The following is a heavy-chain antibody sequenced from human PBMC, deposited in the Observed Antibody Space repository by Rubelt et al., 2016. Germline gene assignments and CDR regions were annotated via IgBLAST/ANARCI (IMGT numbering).Heavy chain of an antibody. D-gene: IGHD3-10*01. J-gene: IGHJ4*02. Sequence: EVRLVESGGGLVKPGGSLRLSCEASGFTFSSYSMNWVRQAPGKGLEWVSSISSGSSYIYYADSVKGRFTISRDNAKNSLNLQMNSLRAEDTAVYYCARDGSSRPIEYWGQGTLVTVSS. V-gene: IGHV3-21*01. CDR1: GFTFSSYS. CDR3: ARDGSSRPIEY. CDR2: ISSGSSYI.